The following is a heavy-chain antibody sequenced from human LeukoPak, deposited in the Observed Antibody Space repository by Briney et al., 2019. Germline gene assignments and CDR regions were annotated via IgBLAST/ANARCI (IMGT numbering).Heavy chain of an antibody. J-gene: IGHJ1*01. CDR2: ISSSSSYI. Sequence: PGGSLRLSCAVAGFTFSSNSMNWVRQAPGKGLEWVSFISSSSSYIYYADSVTGRFTISRDNAKNSLYLRMNSLRAEDTAVYYCATVVDGYNLSWGQGTLVTVSS. V-gene: IGHV3-21*01. CDR3: ATVVDGYNLS. CDR1: GFTFSSNS. D-gene: IGHD5-24*01.